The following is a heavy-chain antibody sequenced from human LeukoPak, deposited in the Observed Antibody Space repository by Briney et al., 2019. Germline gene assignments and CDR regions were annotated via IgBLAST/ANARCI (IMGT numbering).Heavy chain of an antibody. CDR2: IYYSGST. Sequence: SETLSLTCTVSGGSISSGGYYWSWIRQHPGKGLEWIGYIYYSGSTYYNPSLKSRVTISVDTSKNQFSLKLSSVTAADTAVYYCARQGRYFDWLLADYWGQGTLVTVSS. CDR3: ARQGRYFDWLLADY. CDR1: GGSISSGGYY. J-gene: IGHJ4*02. D-gene: IGHD3-9*01. V-gene: IGHV4-31*03.